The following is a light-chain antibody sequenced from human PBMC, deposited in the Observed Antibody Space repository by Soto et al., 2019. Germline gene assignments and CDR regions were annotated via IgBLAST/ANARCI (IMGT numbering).Light chain of an antibody. J-gene: IGLJ2*01. CDR2: EGS. Sequence: QSVLTQPASVSGSPGQSITISCTGTSSDVGSYDLVSWYQQHPGTAPKLMIYEGSKRPSGVSYRFSGSKSGNTASLTISGLRTEDEADYYCCSYGGSNTVVFGGGTKLTVL. CDR1: SSDVGSYDL. V-gene: IGLV2-23*01. CDR3: CSYGGSNTVV.